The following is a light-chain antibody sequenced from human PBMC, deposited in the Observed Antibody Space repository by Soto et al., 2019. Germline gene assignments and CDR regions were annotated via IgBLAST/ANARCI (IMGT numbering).Light chain of an antibody. Sequence: QSVLTQPPSASATPGQRVTISCSGSNSNIGTNTVNWYQQLPGTAPRLLIYTNNPRPSGVPQRFSGSKTGTSASLAIGGLQSEDGADYYCAAWGDSLGAYVFGTGTKVTVL. CDR2: TNN. CDR3: AAWGDSLGAYV. J-gene: IGLJ1*01. V-gene: IGLV1-44*01. CDR1: NSNIGTNT.